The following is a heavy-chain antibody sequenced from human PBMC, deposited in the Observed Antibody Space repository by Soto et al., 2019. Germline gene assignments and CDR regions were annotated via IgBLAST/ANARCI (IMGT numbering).Heavy chain of an antibody. CDR2: IGSDGSNK. CDR3: AREFVTTMIVDAFEI. CDR1: GFTFSRYG. D-gene: IGHD3-22*01. V-gene: IGHV3-33*01. Sequence: QVQLVESGGGVVQPGRSLRLSCAASGFTFSRYGMHWFLQAPGKGLAWVAVIGSDGSNKYYADYVKGRFTISRDKSKNTMYLKMNSLRAEDTAVYYCAREFVTTMIVDAFEIWVQGTMVTVSS. J-gene: IGHJ3*02.